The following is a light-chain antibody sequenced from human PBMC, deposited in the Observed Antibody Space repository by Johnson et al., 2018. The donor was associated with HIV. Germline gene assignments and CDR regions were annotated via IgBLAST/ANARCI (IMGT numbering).Light chain of an antibody. CDR3: GTWDSSLSANV. V-gene: IGLV1-51*02. CDR2: ENV. CDR1: SSNIGNNY. J-gene: IGLJ1*01. Sequence: QSVLTQPPSVSAAPGQKVTISCSGSSSNIGNNYVSWYQQLPGTAPKLLVYENVKRPSGIPDRFSGSKSGTSATLGITGLQTGDEADYYCGTWDSSLSANVFGSGTKDTDL.